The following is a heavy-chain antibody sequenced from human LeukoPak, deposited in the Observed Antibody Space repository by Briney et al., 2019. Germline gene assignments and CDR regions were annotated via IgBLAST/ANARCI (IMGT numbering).Heavy chain of an antibody. Sequence: GVSLRLSCAASGFTFSSFAMSWVRQAPGKGLEWVSAISAGGGSTYYADSVKGRFTISRDNSKNTLYLQMNSLRAEDTAVYYCAKEEGAITLVRGVLIIWGQGTLVTVSS. D-gene: IGHD3-10*01. J-gene: IGHJ4*02. CDR1: GFTFSSFA. CDR2: ISAGGGST. V-gene: IGHV3-23*01. CDR3: AKEEGAITLVRGVLII.